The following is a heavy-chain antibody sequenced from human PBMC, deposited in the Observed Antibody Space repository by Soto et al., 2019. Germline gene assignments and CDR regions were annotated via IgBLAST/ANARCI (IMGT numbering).Heavy chain of an antibody. CDR2: ISYDGSNN. Sequence: QVQLVESGGGVVQPGRSLRLSCAASGFTFSTYAMHWVRQAPGKGLEWVAVISYDGSNNYYADSVKGRFTISRDNSKNKLYLQLNSLRAEDTAVYYCARTYDSSGYYFDYWGQGTLVTVSS. D-gene: IGHD3-22*01. CDR1: GFTFSTYA. CDR3: ARTYDSSGYYFDY. V-gene: IGHV3-30-3*01. J-gene: IGHJ4*02.